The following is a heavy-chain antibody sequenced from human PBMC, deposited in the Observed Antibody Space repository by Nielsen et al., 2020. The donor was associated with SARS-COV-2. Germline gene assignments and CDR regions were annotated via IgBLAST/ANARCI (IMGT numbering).Heavy chain of an antibody. Sequence: ASEKVSCKASGNAFTSHPIHWVRQAPGQRPEWMGWINAGNGNTKYSEKFQGRVTITRDTSASTIYMDLSSLRSDDTAVYYCARLLDSRVYPTLDYWGQGTLVTVSS. CDR1: GNAFTSHP. CDR2: INAGNGNT. J-gene: IGHJ4*02. CDR3: ARLLDSRVYPTLDY. V-gene: IGHV1-3*01. D-gene: IGHD3-22*01.